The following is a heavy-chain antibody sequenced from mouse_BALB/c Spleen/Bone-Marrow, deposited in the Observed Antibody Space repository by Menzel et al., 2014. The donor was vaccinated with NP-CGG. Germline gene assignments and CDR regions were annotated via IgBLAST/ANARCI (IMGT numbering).Heavy chain of an antibody. D-gene: IGHD1-1*01. CDR1: GYTFTSYL. CDR2: IYPGSGST. J-gene: IGHJ4*01. V-gene: IGHV1S22*01. CDR3: AREGITTVVEMDY. Sequence: LQQSGSELVRPGASVKLSCKAAGYTFTSYLIHWVKQRPGQGLEWIGNIYPGSGSTNYNEKFKDKATFTADTSSNTAYTQLSSLTSEDSAVYYCAREGITTVVEMDYWGQGTSVTVSS.